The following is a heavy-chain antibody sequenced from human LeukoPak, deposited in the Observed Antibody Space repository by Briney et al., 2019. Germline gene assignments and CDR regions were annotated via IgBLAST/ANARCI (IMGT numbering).Heavy chain of an antibody. D-gene: IGHD2-2*01. J-gene: IGHJ6*03. Sequence: PSETLSLTCTVSGGSIASGDYYWSWLRQPPGKGLEWIGYIHYIGTTNYNPSLTSRLTISLDTSKNQFSLKLSSVTAADTAVYYCARGIPSSPQYYYYYYMDVWGKGTTVTVSS. V-gene: IGHV4-30-4*01. CDR1: GGSIASGDYY. CDR3: ARGIPSSPQYYYYYYMDV. CDR2: IHYIGTT.